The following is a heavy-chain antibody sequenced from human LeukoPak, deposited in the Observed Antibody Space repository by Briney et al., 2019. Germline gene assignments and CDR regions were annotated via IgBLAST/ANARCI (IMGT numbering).Heavy chain of an antibody. D-gene: IGHD6-6*01. CDR3: ARQQPSIAARQDYYYYMDV. CDR2: IYHSGST. Sequence: SGTLSLTCAVSGGSISSSNWWSWVRQPPGKGLEWIGEIYHSGSTNYNPSLKSRITISVDKSKNQFSLQLSSVTAADTAVYYCARQQPSIAARQDYYYYMDVWGKGTTVTVSS. V-gene: IGHV4-4*02. CDR1: GGSISSSNW. J-gene: IGHJ6*03.